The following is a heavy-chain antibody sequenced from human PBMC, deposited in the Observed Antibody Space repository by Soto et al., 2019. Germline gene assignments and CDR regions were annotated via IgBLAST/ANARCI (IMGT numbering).Heavy chain of an antibody. D-gene: IGHD3-22*01. CDR2: IYYSGST. Sequence: SDTPSLTCTVSGCSISSGGYYWSWIRHHPGKGLEWIGYIYYSGSTYYNPSLKSRVTISVDTSKNQFSLKLSSVTAADTAVYYFSRVRYYDRSGSVAFDIWLQCTLV. V-gene: IGHV4-31*03. J-gene: IGHJ3*02. CDR1: GCSISSGGYY. CDR3: SRVRYYDRSGSVAFDI.